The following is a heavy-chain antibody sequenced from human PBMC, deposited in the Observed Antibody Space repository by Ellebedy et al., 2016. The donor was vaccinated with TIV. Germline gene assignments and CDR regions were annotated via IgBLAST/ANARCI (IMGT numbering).Heavy chain of an antibody. CDR2: MNPNSGNT. CDR1: GYTFTSYD. V-gene: IGHV1-8*01. J-gene: IGHJ4*02. D-gene: IGHD2-2*02. Sequence: ASVKVSXXASGYTFTSYDINWVRQATGQGLEWMGWMNPNSGNTGYAQKFQGRVTMTRNTSISTAYMELSSLRSEDTAVYYCASVGYCSSTSCYKGFDYWGQGTLVTVSS. CDR3: ASVGYCSSTSCYKGFDY.